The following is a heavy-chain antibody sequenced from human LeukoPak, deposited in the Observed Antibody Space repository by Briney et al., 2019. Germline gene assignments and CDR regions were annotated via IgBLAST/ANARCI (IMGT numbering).Heavy chain of an antibody. V-gene: IGHV3-64*02. CDR2: ISSSGGNT. CDR3: AXXXXXXXXPXRXDX. CDR1: GFTFSSYA. Sequence: PGGSLRLSCAASGFTFSSYAMHWVRQAPGKGLEFVSGISSSGGNTYYADSVKGRFTISRDNSRNTLHLQMGSLRPEDMAVYYCAXXXXXXXXPXRXDXWGQXTLVT. J-gene: IGHJ5*01.